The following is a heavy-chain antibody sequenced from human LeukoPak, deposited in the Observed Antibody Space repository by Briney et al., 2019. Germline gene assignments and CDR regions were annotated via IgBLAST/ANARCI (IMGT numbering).Heavy chain of an antibody. D-gene: IGHD6-6*01. CDR2: INWNGGKI. CDR3: AKALSSSFTGSSWEY. J-gene: IGHJ4*02. CDR1: GFTFDDYA. V-gene: IGHV3-9*03. Sequence: GGSLRLSCAASGFTFDDYAMHWIRQAPGKGLEWVLGINWNGGKIGYADSVKGRFTISRDSAKSSLYLQMNTLRAEDMAFYYCAKALSSSFTGSSWEYWGQGTLVTVSS.